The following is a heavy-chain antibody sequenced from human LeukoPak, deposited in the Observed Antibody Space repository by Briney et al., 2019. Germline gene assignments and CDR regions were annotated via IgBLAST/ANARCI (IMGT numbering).Heavy chain of an antibody. CDR1: GFTFSSYS. CDR3: ARDRLIHCSSTSCYDRDWFDP. V-gene: IGHV3-21*01. CDR2: ISSSSSYI. Sequence: GGSLRLSCAASGFTFSSYSVNWVRQAPGKGLEWVSSISSSSSYIYYADSVKGRFTISRDNAKNSLYLQMNSPRAEDTAVYYCARDRLIHCSSTSCYDRDWFDPWGQGTLVTVSS. D-gene: IGHD2-2*01. J-gene: IGHJ5*02.